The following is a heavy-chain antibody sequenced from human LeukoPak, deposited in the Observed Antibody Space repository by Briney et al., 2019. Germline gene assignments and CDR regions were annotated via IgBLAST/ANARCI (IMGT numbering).Heavy chain of an antibody. CDR3: AKDSSITNYYYGQDV. D-gene: IGHD6-13*01. V-gene: IGHV3-30*18. Sequence: GGSLRLSCAASGFTFSSYWMHWGREAPGKGLEWGAVISSDVINKYYAGSVQGRFSISRDNSKNTLYLQMNSLRPEDTAVYYCAKDSSITNYYYGQDVWGQGTTVTVSS. J-gene: IGHJ6*02. CDR2: ISSDVINK. CDR1: GFTFSSYW.